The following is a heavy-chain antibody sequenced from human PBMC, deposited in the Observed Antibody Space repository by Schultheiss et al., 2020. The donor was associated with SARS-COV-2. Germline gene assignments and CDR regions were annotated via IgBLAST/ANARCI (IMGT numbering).Heavy chain of an antibody. V-gene: IGHV3-30-3*01. CDR2: ISYDGSNK. CDR3: ARGWGVIGY. J-gene: IGHJ4*02. D-gene: IGHD3-10*01. CDR1: GFTFSSYA. Sequence: GGSLRLSCAASGFTFSSYAMSWVRQAPGKGLEWVAVISYDGSNKYYADSVKGRFTISRDNAKNTLYLQMNSLRAEDTAVYYCARGWGVIGYWGQGTLVTVSS.